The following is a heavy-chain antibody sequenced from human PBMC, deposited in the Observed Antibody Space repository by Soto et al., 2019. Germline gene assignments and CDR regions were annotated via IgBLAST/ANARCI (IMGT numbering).Heavy chain of an antibody. CDR2: ITSSSVQT. D-gene: IGHD6-13*01. CDR1: GFDFSDAY. V-gene: IGHV3-11*06. CDR3: ASLVRQHLPPLGP. Sequence: QVHLVESGGGLVKPGGSLRLSCAASGFDFSDAYMSWIRQAPGKGLEWVAWITSSSVQTRYADSVKGRFTISRDNAKNSLYLQMNSLRPEDTAVCYCASLVRQHLPPLGPWGQGTLVIVSS. J-gene: IGHJ5*02.